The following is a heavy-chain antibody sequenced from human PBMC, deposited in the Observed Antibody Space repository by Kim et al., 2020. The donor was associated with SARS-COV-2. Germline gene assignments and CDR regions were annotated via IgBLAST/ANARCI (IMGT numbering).Heavy chain of an antibody. CDR2: GGRT. CDR3: TTLNYGMDV. J-gene: IGHJ6*02. Sequence: GGRTDYAAPVKGRFTISRDDSKNTRYMQMNSLKTEDTAVYYCTTLNYGMDVWGQGTTVTVSS. V-gene: IGHV3-15*01.